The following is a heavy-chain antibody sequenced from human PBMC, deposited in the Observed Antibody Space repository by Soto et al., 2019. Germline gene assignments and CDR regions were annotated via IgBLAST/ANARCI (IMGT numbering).Heavy chain of an antibody. CDR2: IYYSGST. Sequence: KTSETLSLTCTVSGGSISSYYWSWIRQPPGKGLEWIGYIYYSGSTNYNPSLKSRVTISVDTSKNQFSLKLSSLTAADTAVYYCASTTPDGFWSGYPYYYGMDGWGQGTTGTVSS. J-gene: IGHJ6*02. D-gene: IGHD3-3*01. V-gene: IGHV4-59*01. CDR3: ASTTPDGFWSGYPYYYGMDG. CDR1: GGSISSYY.